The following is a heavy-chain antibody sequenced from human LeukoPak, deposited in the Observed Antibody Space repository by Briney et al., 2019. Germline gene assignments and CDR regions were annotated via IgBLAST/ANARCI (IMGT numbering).Heavy chain of an antibody. CDR3: ARGGFDWLLFNYYYYMDV. J-gene: IGHJ6*03. CDR1: GFTFSSYE. D-gene: IGHD3-9*01. V-gene: IGHV3-48*03. CDR2: ISSSGSTI. Sequence: QTGGSLRLSCAASGFTFSSYEMNWVRQAPGKGLEWISYISSSGSTIHYADSVKGRFTISRDNAKNSLYLQMSSLRAEDTAAYYCARGGFDWLLFNYYYYMDVWGKGTTVTISS.